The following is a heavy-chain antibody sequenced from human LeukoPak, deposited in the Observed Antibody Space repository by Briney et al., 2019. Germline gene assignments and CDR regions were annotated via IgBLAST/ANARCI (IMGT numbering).Heavy chain of an antibody. CDR3: ARHSSALGYCSGGSCKAGIYGSSGSSDAFDI. Sequence: SETLSLTCTVSGGSISSSSYYWGWIRQPPGKGREWIGRIYYSGSTYYNPSLKSRVTISVDTSKNQFSLKLSSVTAADTAVYYCARHSSALGYCSGGSCKAGIYGSSGSSDAFDIWGQGTMVIVSS. CDR1: GGSISSSSYY. J-gene: IGHJ3*02. CDR2: IYYSGST. D-gene: IGHD2-15*01. V-gene: IGHV4-39*01.